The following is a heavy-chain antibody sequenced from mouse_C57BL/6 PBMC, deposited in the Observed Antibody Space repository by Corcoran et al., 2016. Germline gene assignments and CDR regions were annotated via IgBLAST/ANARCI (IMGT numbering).Heavy chain of an antibody. J-gene: IGHJ3*01. D-gene: IGHD1-1*01. CDR1: GYTFTGYW. V-gene: IGHV1-9*01. CDR3: ASGLYGTGAY. CDR2: ILPGSGST. Sequence: QVQLQQSGAELMKPGASVKLSCKATGYTFTGYWIEWVKQRPGHGLEWIGEILPGSGSTNYNEKFKGKATFTADTSSTTAYMQLSSLTTEDSAIEYCASGLYGTGAYWGQGTLVTVSA.